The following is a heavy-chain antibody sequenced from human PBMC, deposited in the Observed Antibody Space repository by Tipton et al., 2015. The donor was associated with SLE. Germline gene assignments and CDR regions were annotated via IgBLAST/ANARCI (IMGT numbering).Heavy chain of an antibody. CDR2: ISSSGSTI. CDR3: ARDGPTAAGLFDY. J-gene: IGHJ4*02. D-gene: IGHD6-19*01. Sequence: SLRLSCAASGFTFSSYSMNWVRQAPGKGLEWVSSISSSGSTIYYADSVKGRFTISRDNAKNSLYLQMNSLRAEDTAVYYCARDGPTAAGLFDYWGQGTLVTVSS. CDR1: GFTFSSYS. V-gene: IGHV3-48*04.